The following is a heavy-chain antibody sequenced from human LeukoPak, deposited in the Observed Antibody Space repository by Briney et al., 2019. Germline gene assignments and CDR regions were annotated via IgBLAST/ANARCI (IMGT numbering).Heavy chain of an antibody. J-gene: IGHJ5*02. CDR1: GYTFTNYF. Sequence: ASVKVSCKASGYTFTNYFMHWVRQAPGQGLEWMGLINPTGTGTNYAQKFRGRVTLTRDTSTTTVYMELSSLRSEDTAVYYCARDRAAGSDWLDPWGQGTLVTVSS. D-gene: IGHD3-10*01. V-gene: IGHV1-46*01. CDR2: INPTGTGT. CDR3: ARDRAAGSDWLDP.